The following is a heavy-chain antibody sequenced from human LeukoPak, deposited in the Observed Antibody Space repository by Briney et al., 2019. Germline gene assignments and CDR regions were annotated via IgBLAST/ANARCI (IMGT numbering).Heavy chain of an antibody. CDR2: IRSSSSYI. Sequence: PGGSLRLSCAASGSTFTSYSMNWVRQAPGKGLEWVSSIRSSSSYIYYADSVKGRFTISRDNAKNSLFLQMNSLRAEDTAVYYCAKAHPGFDYWGQGTLVTVSS. CDR1: GSTFTSYS. V-gene: IGHV3-21*01. CDR3: AKAHPGFDY. J-gene: IGHJ4*02.